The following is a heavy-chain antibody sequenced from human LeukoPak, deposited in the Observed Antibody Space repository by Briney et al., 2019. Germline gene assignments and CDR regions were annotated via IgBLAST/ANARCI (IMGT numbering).Heavy chain of an antibody. D-gene: IGHD6-13*01. Sequence: PGGSLRLSCAASGFTFSSYSMNWVRKAPGKGLEWVSSISDTSRYIYYADSVKGRFTISRDNAKNSLFLQMNSLRAEDTAVYYCAREIAAAFFDYWGQGTLVTVSS. CDR1: GFTFSSYS. J-gene: IGHJ4*02. CDR2: ISDTSRYI. V-gene: IGHV3-21*01. CDR3: AREIAAAFFDY.